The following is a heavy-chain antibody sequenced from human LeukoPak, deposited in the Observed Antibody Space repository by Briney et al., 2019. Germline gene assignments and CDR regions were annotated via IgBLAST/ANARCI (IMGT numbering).Heavy chain of an antibody. CDR2: IRSKAYGGAT. V-gene: IGHV3-49*04. D-gene: IGHD3-9*01. Sequence: GRSLRLSCTASGFTFGDYAISWVRQAPGKGLEWVGFIRSKAYGGATEYGASVKGGFTISRDDSKSIAYLQMNSLKTEDTAVYYCTRDILTGYYQPDYWGQGTLVSVSS. CDR3: TRDILTGYYQPDY. J-gene: IGHJ4*02. CDR1: GFTFGDYA.